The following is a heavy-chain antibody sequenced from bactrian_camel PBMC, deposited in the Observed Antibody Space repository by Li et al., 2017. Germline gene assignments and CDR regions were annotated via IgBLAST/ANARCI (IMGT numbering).Heavy chain of an antibody. Sequence: HVQLVESGGGSVQAGGSLRLSCAASGAAYSNDCMGWFRQAPGKGLEWVSAINSDGDNTYYTDSVKGRFTISRDNAKNAVYLQMNNLRPEDTAMYYCVTSISGTWAGPNRWGRGTQVTVS. CDR2: INSDGDNT. D-gene: IGHD1*01. V-gene: IGHV3S6*01. J-gene: IGHJ4*01. CDR3: VTSISGTWAGPNR. CDR1: GAAYSNDC.